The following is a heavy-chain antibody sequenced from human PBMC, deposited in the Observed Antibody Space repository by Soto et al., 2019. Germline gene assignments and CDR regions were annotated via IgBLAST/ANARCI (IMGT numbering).Heavy chain of an antibody. CDR2: IKQDGSEK. D-gene: IGHD6-19*01. Sequence: GGSLRLSCAASGFTFSSYWMSWVRQAPGKGLEWVANIKQDGSEKYYVDSVKGRFTISRDNAKNSLYLQMNSLRAEDTAVYYCARPYSSGWYGAVLRAFDIWGQGTMVTVSS. V-gene: IGHV3-7*01. CDR1: GFTFSSYW. CDR3: ARPYSSGWYGAVLRAFDI. J-gene: IGHJ3*02.